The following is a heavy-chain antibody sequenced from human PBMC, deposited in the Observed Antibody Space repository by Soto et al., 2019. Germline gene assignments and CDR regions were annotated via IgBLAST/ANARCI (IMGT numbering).Heavy chain of an antibody. CDR2: IYSSGST. Sequence: QLQLQESGPGLVKPSETLSLTCTVSGGSISSSSFHWGWIRQPPGKGLEWIGSIYSSGSTYYSPSLKSRVTISVDTSKNQFPLKLSSVTAADTAVYYCARRERAAGTDWWFDPWGQGTLVTVSS. V-gene: IGHV4-39*01. CDR1: GGSISSSSFH. J-gene: IGHJ5*02. D-gene: IGHD6-13*01. CDR3: ARRERAAGTDWWFDP.